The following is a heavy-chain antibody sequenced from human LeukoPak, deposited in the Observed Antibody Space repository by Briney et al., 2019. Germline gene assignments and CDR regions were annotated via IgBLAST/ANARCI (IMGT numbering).Heavy chain of an antibody. CDR1: GDSISSGSFY. CDR2: IYTSGST. V-gene: IGHV4-61*02. Sequence: SQTLSLTCSVSGDSISSGSFYWTWIRQPAGKGLEWIGRIYTSGSTNYNPSLKSRVTISVDTSKNQFSLKLSSVTAADTAVYYCARQNRDSSSWYGEVSWFDPWGQGTLVTVSS. J-gene: IGHJ5*02. CDR3: ARQNRDSSSWYGEVSWFDP. D-gene: IGHD6-13*01.